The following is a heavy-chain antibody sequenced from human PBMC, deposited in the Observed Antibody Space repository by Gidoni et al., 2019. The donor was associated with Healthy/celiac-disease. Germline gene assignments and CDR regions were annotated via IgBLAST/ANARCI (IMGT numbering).Heavy chain of an antibody. D-gene: IGHD4-17*01. CDR2: IIPIFGTA. CDR3: ARDAYGDKDDY. Sequence: QVQLGQSGAEVKKPGSSVKVSCKASAGTFSSYAISWVRQGPGQGLGWMGGIIPIFGTANCAQKFQGRVTITAGESTSTSYMVLSSLRSEDTAVYYCARDAYGDKDDYWGQGTLVTVSS. J-gene: IGHJ4*02. V-gene: IGHV1-69*01. CDR1: AGTFSSYA.